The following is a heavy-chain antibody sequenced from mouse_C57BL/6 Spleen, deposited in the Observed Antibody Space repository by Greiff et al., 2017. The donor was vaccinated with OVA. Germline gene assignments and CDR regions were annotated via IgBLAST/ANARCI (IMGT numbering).Heavy chain of an antibody. CDR3: ARDRGGTGYFDV. CDR1: GFTFSDYY. Sequence: DVKLVESEGGLVQPGSSMKLSCTASGFTFSDYYMAWVRQVPEKGLEWVANINYDGSSTYYLDSLKSRFIISRDNAKNILYRQMSSLKSEDTATYYCARDRGGTGYFDVWGTGTTVTVSS. J-gene: IGHJ1*03. V-gene: IGHV5-16*01. D-gene: IGHD3-3*01. CDR2: INYDGSST.